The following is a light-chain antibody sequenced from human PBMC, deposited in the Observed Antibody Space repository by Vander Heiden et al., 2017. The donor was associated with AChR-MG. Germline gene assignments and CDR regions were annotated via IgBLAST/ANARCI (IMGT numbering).Light chain of an antibody. CDR1: SSNIGAGYD. J-gene: IGLJ3*02. CDR2: GSS. V-gene: IGLV1-40*01. CDR3: QSYDSSLSGVV. Sequence: SVLTQPPSVSGAPGQRVTISCTGRSSNIGAGYDVHWYQQLPGTAPKLLIYGSSNRPSGVPDRFSGSESGTSASLAITGLQAEDEADYYCQSYDSSLSGVVFGGGNKLTVL.